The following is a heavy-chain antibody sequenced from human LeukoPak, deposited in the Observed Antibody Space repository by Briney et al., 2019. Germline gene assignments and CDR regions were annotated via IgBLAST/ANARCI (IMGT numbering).Heavy chain of an antibody. CDR2: IYSGGST. V-gene: IGHV3-53*01. CDR3: ATSLRYFDWLPFDY. J-gene: IGHJ4*02. D-gene: IGHD3-9*01. Sequence: GGSLRLSCAASGFTVSSNYMSWVRQAPGKGLEWVSVIYSGGSTYYADSVKGRFTISRDNSKNTLYLQMNSLRAEDTAVYYCATSLRYFDWLPFDYWGQGTLVTVSS. CDR1: GFTVSSNY.